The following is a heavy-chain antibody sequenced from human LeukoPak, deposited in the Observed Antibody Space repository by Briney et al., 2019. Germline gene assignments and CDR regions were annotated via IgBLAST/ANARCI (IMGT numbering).Heavy chain of an antibody. J-gene: IGHJ3*02. V-gene: IGHV3-48*03. CDR1: GFTFSSYE. Sequence: GGSLRLSCAASGFTFSSYEMHWVGQAPGKGREGVSYISSSGSTIYYADSVKGRFTISRDNAKNSLYLQMNSLRAEDTAVYYCARGSPAMVPSDAFDIWGQGTMVTVSS. CDR2: ISSSGSTI. D-gene: IGHD5-18*01. CDR3: ARGSPAMVPSDAFDI.